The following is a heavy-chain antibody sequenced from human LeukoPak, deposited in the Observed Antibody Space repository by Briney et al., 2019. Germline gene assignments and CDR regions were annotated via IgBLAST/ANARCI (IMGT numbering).Heavy chain of an antibody. D-gene: IGHD3-3*01. Sequence: PSETLSLTCTVSGGSISSYYWSWIRQPAGKGLEWIGRIYTSGSTNYNPSLKSRVTMSVDTSKNQFSLKLSSVTAADTAVYYCARKAMEWLFRGRQAVWFDPWGQGTLVTVSS. J-gene: IGHJ5*02. CDR2: IYTSGST. V-gene: IGHV4-4*07. CDR3: ARKAMEWLFRGRQAVWFDP. CDR1: GGSISSYY.